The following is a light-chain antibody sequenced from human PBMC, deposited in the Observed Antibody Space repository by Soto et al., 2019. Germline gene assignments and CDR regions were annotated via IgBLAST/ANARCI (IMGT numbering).Light chain of an antibody. V-gene: IGKV3-15*01. CDR2: GAS. CDR1: RNVGSK. Sequence: EIVMTQSPATLSVSPGERATLSCRASRNVGSKLAWHMQKPGQSPRLLISGASTRAADFPARFSGSGSGTEFILTISSLQSEDFAFYYCQQYDDWPWTFGQGTKVEIK. CDR3: QQYDDWPWT. J-gene: IGKJ1*01.